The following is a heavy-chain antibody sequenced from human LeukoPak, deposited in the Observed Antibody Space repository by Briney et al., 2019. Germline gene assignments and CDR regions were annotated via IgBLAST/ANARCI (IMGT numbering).Heavy chain of an antibody. V-gene: IGHV4-39*01. CDR2: LYFSGNT. D-gene: IGHD3-9*01. CDR3: ARMLTGSYYYYNGMDV. CDR1: GGSISSSSYY. Sequence: SETLSLTCTVSGGSISSSSYYWGWIRQPPGKGVECIGSLYFSGNTYYHPSLKSLATISVDTPKNHFSLKLSSVTAADTAVYYCARMLTGSYYYYNGMDVWGQGTTVTVSS. J-gene: IGHJ6*02.